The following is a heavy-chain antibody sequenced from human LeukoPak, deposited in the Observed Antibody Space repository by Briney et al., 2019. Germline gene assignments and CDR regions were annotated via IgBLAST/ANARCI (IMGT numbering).Heavy chain of an antibody. CDR3: ASPYYDSSGYSATKHDAFDI. J-gene: IGHJ3*02. CDR1: GGSISSYY. D-gene: IGHD3-22*01. Sequence: SETLSLTCTVSGGSISSYYWSWIRQPPGKGLEWIGYIYYSGSTNYNPSLKSRVTISVDTSKNQFSLKLSSVTAADTAVYYCASPYYDSSGYSATKHDAFDIWGQGTMVTVSS. CDR2: IYYSGST. V-gene: IGHV4-59*12.